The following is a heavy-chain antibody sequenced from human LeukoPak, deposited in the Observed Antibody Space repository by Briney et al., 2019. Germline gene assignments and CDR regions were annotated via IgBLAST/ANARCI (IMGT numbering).Heavy chain of an antibody. J-gene: IGHJ4*02. D-gene: IGHD1-14*01. CDR2: ISYSGST. CDR1: GGSISGYY. Sequence: PSETLPLTCTVSGGSISGYYWTWIRQPPGKGLEWIGYISYSGSTNYNPSLQSRVTMSVDSSKNQFSLQLSTVTAAGTATYYCASGTYGTLFFWGQGTLVPVSS. V-gene: IGHV4-59*01. CDR3: ASGTYGTLFF.